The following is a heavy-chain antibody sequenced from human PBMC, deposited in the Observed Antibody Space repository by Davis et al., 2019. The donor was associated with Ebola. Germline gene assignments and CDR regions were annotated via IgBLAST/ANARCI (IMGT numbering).Heavy chain of an antibody. CDR2: INPDGSST. V-gene: IGHV3-74*03. CDR3: ARRGYSALD. D-gene: IGHD5-12*01. CDR1: GFTFSGSW. Sequence: GESLKISCAASGFTFSGSWMHWVRQTSGKGLVWVSGINPDGSSTKYADSVKGRFTISRDNAKNTLYLQMSGLRAEDTAVYYCARRGYSALDWGQGTLVTVSS. J-gene: IGHJ4*02.